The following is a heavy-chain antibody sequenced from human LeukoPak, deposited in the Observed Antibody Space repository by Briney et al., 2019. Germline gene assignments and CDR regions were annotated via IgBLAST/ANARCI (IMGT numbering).Heavy chain of an antibody. CDR1: GYTFTSYG. J-gene: IGHJ4*02. V-gene: IGHV1-18*04. Sequence: ASVKVSCKASGYTFTSYGISWVRQAPGPGLEWMGWISAYNGNTNYAQKLQGRVTMTTDTSTSTAYMELRSLRSDDTAVYYCARVVRYGDYYHFDYWGQGTLVTVSS. D-gene: IGHD4-17*01. CDR2: ISAYNGNT. CDR3: ARVVRYGDYYHFDY.